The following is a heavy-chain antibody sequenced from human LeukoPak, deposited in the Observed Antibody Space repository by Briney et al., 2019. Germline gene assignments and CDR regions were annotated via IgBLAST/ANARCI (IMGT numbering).Heavy chain of an antibody. CDR1: GGSISSYY. V-gene: IGHV4-59*01. D-gene: IGHD5-18*01. CDR3: AGGYSYGKIDY. J-gene: IGHJ4*02. CDR2: IYYSGST. Sequence: SETLSLTCTVSGGSISSYYWSWIRQPPGKGLEWIGYIYYSGSTNYNPSLKSRVTISVDTSKNQFSLKLSSVTAADTAVYYCAGGYSYGKIDYWGQGTLVTVSS.